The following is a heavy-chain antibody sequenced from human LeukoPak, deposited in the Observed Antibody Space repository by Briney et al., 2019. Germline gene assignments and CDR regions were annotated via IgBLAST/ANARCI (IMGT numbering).Heavy chain of an antibody. J-gene: IGHJ4*02. Sequence: GGSLRLSCAASGFTFSSYSMNWVRQAPGKGLEWVSYIRSGGSPIYYADSVKGRFTISRDNAKNSLYLQMNSLRDEDTAVYYCTRDPEALDYSGQGTLVTVSS. CDR3: TRDPEALDY. CDR2: IRSGGSPI. V-gene: IGHV3-48*02. CDR1: GFTFSSYS.